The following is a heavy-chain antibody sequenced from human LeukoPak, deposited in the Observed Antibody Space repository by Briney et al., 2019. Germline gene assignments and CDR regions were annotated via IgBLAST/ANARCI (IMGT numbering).Heavy chain of an antibody. D-gene: IGHD6-6*01. CDR1: GGSISGYY. CDR3: ARDRPWAANY. V-gene: IGHV4-59*12. Sequence: SETLSLTCTVSGGSISGYYWSWIRQPPGKGLEWIAYMSYSGGTNYNPSLSLKGRVTISVDTPKNQFSLKLSSVTAADTAVYYCARDRPWAANYWRQGTLVTVSS. CDR2: MSYSGGT. J-gene: IGHJ4*02.